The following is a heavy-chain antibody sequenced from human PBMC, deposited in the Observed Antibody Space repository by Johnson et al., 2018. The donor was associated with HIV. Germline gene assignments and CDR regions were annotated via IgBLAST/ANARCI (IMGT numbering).Heavy chain of an antibody. CDR1: GFSFSSYT. V-gene: IGHV3-30*04. CDR2: ISYDGSNK. CDR3: ARDLRGAFDT. J-gene: IGHJ3*02. Sequence: QVQLVESGGGVVQPGRSLRLSCVASGFSFSSYTMHWVRQAPGKGLEWVAVISYDGSNKYYADSVKGRFTISRDNSKNTLYLQMNSLRAEDTAVYYCARDLRGAFDTWGQGTMVTVSS.